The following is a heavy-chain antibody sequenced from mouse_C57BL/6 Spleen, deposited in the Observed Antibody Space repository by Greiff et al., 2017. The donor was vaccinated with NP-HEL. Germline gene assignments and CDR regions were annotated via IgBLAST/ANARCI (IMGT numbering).Heavy chain of an antibody. J-gene: IGHJ4*01. CDR2: IYPGDGDT. V-gene: IGHV1-82*01. D-gene: IGHD1-1*01. Sequence: QVQLQQSGPELVQPGASVKISCKASGYAFSSSWMNWVKQRPGKGLEWIGRIYPGDGDTNYNGKFKGKATLTADKSSSTAYMQLSSLTSEDSAVYFCANHYYGSSFYYAMDYWGQGTSVTVSS. CDR3: ANHYYGSSFYYAMDY. CDR1: GYAFSSSW.